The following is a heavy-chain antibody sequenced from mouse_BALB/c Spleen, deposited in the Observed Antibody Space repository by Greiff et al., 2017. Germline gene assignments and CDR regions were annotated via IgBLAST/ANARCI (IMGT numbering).Heavy chain of an antibody. D-gene: IGHD2-13*01. Sequence: EVKVEESGGGLVQPGGSMKLSCVASGFTFSSYWMSWVRQSPEKGLEWVAEIRLKSDNYATHYAESVKGKFTISRDDSKSRLYLQMNSLRAEDTGIYYCTRGDWAPGCAYWGQGTLVTVSA. CDR1: GFTFSSYW. CDR2: IRLKSDNYAT. J-gene: IGHJ3*01. V-gene: IGHV6-6*02. CDR3: TRGDWAPGCAY.